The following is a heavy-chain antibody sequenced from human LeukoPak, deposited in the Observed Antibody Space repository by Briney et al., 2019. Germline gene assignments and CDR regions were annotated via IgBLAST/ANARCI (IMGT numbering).Heavy chain of an antibody. J-gene: IGHJ4*02. V-gene: IGHV4-39*01. CDR3: ARPWVS. CDR1: GGSISSSTYY. Sequence: SETLSLTCTVSGGSISSSTYYWGWIRQPPGKGLEWVGSIYYNGSTYYNPSLKSRVTISVDTSKNQFSLKLSSVTAADTAVYFCARPWVSWGQGTLVTVSS. CDR2: IYYNGST. D-gene: IGHD3-16*01.